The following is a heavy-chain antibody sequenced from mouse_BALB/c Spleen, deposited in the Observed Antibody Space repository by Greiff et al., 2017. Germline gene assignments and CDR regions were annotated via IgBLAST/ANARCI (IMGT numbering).Heavy chain of an antibody. CDR2: ISNGGGST. CDR3: ARHYYGRETWFAY. Sequence: EVKLMESWGGLVQPGGSLKLSCAASGFTFSSYTMSWVRQTPEKRLEWVAYISNGGGSTYYPDTVKGRFTISRDNAKNTLYLQMSSLKSEDTAMYYCARHYYGRETWFAYWGQGTLVTVSA. V-gene: IGHV5-12-2*01. J-gene: IGHJ3*01. D-gene: IGHD1-1*01. CDR1: GFTFSSYT.